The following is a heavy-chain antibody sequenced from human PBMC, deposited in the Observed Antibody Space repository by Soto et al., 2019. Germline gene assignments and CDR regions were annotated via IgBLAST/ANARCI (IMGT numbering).Heavy chain of an antibody. CDR3: ARAVNYDILTGYYTYYYYGMDV. CDR2: IWYDGSNK. Sequence: GGSLRLSCAASGFTFSSYGMHWVRQAPGKGLEWVAVIWYDGSNKYYADSVKGRVTISRDNSKNTLYLHMNGLRAEDTAVYYCARAVNYDILTGYYTYYYYGMDVWGQGTTVTVSS. V-gene: IGHV3-33*01. D-gene: IGHD3-9*01. J-gene: IGHJ6*02. CDR1: GFTFSSYG.